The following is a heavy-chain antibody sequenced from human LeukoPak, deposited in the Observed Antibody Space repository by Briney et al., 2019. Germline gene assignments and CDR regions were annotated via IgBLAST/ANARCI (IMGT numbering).Heavy chain of an antibody. CDR2: ISYDGTNK. CDR1: GFTFSTYA. V-gene: IGHV3-30*04. Sequence: GGSLRLSCAASGFTFSTYALHWVRQAPGRGLEWVAVISYDGTNKYFADSVKGRFTISRDNAKNSLYLQMNSLRAEDTAVYYCAREWNGYANDYWGQGTLVTVSS. D-gene: IGHD5-12*01. J-gene: IGHJ4*02. CDR3: AREWNGYANDY.